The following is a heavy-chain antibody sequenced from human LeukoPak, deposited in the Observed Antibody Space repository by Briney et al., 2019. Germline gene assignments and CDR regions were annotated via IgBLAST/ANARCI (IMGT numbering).Heavy chain of an antibody. CDR1: GFTFSSYA. D-gene: IGHD1-26*01. CDR2: ISSSSSYI. CDR3: ARDLKVGYGMDV. J-gene: IGHJ6*02. V-gene: IGHV3-21*01. Sequence: GGSLRLSCAASGFTFSSYAMSWVRQAPGKGLEWVSSISSSSSYIYYADSVKGRFTISRDNAKNSLYLQMNSLRAEDTAVYYCARDLKVGYGMDVWGQGTTVTVSS.